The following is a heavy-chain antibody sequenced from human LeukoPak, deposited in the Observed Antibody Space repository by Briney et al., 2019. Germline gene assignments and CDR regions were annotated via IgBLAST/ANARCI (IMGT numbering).Heavy chain of an antibody. CDR3: AKVPRYCSSTSCPDFDY. J-gene: IGHJ4*02. D-gene: IGHD2-2*01. CDR2: ISYDGSDK. CDR1: GFTFSSYG. Sequence: GGSLRLSCAASGFTFSSYGIHWVRQAPGKGLEWVAVISYDGSDKNCADSVKGRFTISRDNSNNRVYLQMNSLRAEDTAVYYCAKVPRYCSSTSCPDFDYWGQGTLVTVSS. V-gene: IGHV3-30*18.